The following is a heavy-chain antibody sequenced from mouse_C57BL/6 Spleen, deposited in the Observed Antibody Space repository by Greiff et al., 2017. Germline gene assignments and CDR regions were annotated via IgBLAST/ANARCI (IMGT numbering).Heavy chain of an antibody. CDR3: ARITGTYYFDY. J-gene: IGHJ2*01. D-gene: IGHD4-1*01. Sequence: VQLQQSGPVLVKPGASVKMSCKASGYTFTDYYMNWVKQSHGKSLEWIGVINPYNGGTSYNQKFKGKATLTVDKSSSTAYMELNSLTSEDSAVYYCARITGTYYFDYWGQGTTLTVSS. CDR2: INPYNGGT. CDR1: GYTFTDYY. V-gene: IGHV1-19*01.